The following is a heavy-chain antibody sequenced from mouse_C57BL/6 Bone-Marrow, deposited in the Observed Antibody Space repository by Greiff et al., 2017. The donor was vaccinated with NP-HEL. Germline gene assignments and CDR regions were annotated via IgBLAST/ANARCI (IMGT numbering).Heavy chain of an antibody. CDR2: IYPRSGNT. Sequence: QVQLKESGAELARPGASVKLSCKASGYTFTSYGISWVKQRTGQGLEWIGEIYPRSGNTYYNEKFKGKATLTADKSSSTAYMELRSLPSEDSAVYFCARGLGPWFAYWGQGTLVTVSA. J-gene: IGHJ3*01. V-gene: IGHV1-81*01. D-gene: IGHD4-1*01. CDR3: ARGLGPWFAY. CDR1: GYTFTSYG.